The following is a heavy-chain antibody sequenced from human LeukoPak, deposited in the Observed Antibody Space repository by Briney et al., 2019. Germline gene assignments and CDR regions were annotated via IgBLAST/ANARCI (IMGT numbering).Heavy chain of an antibody. CDR2: INPNSGGT. D-gene: IGHD3-22*01. Sequence: ASVKVSCKASGYTFTGYYMHWVRQAPGQGLEWMGWINPNSGGTNYAQKFQGRVTMTRDTSISTAYMELRSLRSDDTAVYYCASGYYYDSSGYYYDYWGQGTLVTVSS. CDR1: GYTFTGYY. J-gene: IGHJ4*02. V-gene: IGHV1-2*02. CDR3: ASGYYYDSSGYYYDY.